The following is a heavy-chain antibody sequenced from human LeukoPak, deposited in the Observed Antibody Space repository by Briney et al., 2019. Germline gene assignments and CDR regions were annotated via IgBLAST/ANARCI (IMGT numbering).Heavy chain of an antibody. CDR1: GFTFSSYA. D-gene: IGHD2-15*01. Sequence: PGGSLRLSCAASGFTFSSYAMHWVRQAPGKGLEWVAVISYDGSNKYYADSVKGRFTISRDNSKNTLYLQMNSLRAEDTAVYYCAREWDIYSPEAGATNGHPHFDYWGQGTLVTVSS. CDR3: AREWDIYSPEAGATNGHPHFDY. V-gene: IGHV3-30-3*01. CDR2: ISYDGSNK. J-gene: IGHJ4*02.